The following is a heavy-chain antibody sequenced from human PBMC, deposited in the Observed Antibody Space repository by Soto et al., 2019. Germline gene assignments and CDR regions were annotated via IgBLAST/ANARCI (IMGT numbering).Heavy chain of an antibody. Sequence: QVQLAQSGAEVKKPGASVKVPCKVSGYTFTTYGVAWVRQAPGQGLEWMGWISGYNGDTKYAQKFQGRITMTTDTSTTTAYMELRSLRSDDTVVYYCARDLGGGSGSFYDYWGQGTLVTVSS. CDR1: GYTFTTYG. J-gene: IGHJ4*02. CDR3: ARDLGGGSGSFYDY. CDR2: ISGYNGDT. D-gene: IGHD1-26*01. V-gene: IGHV1-18*04.